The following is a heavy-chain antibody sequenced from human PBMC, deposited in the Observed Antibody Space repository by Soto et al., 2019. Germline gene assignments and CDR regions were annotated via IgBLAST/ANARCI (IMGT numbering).Heavy chain of an antibody. CDR3: AREGGYSYGHVARTRRYYFDY. CDR2: ISYDGSNK. Sequence: QVQLVESGGGVVQPGRSLRLSCAASGFTFSSYAMHWVRQAPGKGLEWVAVISYDGSNKYYADSVKGRFTISRDNSKNTLYLQMNSLRAEDTAVYYCAREGGYSYGHVARTRRYYFDYWGQGTLVTVSS. CDR1: GFTFSSYA. D-gene: IGHD5-18*01. V-gene: IGHV3-30-3*01. J-gene: IGHJ4*02.